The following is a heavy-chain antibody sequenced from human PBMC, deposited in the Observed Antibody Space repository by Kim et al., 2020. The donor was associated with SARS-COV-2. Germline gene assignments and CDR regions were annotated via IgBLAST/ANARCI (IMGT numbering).Heavy chain of an antibody. J-gene: IGHJ3*02. Sequence: SVKVSCKASGGTFSSYAISWVRQAPGQGLEWMGGIIPIFGTANYAQKFQGRVTITADESTSTAYMELSSLRSEDTAVYYCARVPRCGGDCYSGHDAFDIWGQGTMVTVSS. D-gene: IGHD2-21*02. CDR3: ARVPRCGGDCYSGHDAFDI. CDR2: IIPIFGTA. CDR1: GGTFSSYA. V-gene: IGHV1-69*13.